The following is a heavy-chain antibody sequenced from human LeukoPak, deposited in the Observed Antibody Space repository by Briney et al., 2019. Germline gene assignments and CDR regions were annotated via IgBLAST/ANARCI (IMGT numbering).Heavy chain of an antibody. CDR2: ISSSDSHT. CDR1: GFTLSIYE. V-gene: IGHV3-48*03. CDR3: ARDVSSSTRAFDI. J-gene: IGHJ3*02. D-gene: IGHD1-1*01. Sequence: GGPLRLSCAASGFTLSIYEMTWVRQAPGKGLEWVSFISSSDSHTFYADSVKGRFTIFRDTAKNSLYLQMNNLRGEDTAVYYCARDVSSSTRAFDIWGQGTMVAVS.